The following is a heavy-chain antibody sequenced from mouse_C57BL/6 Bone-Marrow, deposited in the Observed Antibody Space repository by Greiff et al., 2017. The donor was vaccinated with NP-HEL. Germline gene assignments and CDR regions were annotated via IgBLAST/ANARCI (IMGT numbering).Heavy chain of an antibody. Sequence: VQLQQPGAELVRPGSSVKLSCKASGYTFTSYWMDWVKQRPGQGLEWIGNIYPSDSETHYNQKFKDKATLTVDKSSSTAYMQLSSLTSEDSAVYYCARVWGNYAMDYWGQGTSVTVSS. J-gene: IGHJ4*01. CDR2: IYPSDSET. CDR1: GYTFTSYW. CDR3: ARVWGNYAMDY. V-gene: IGHV1-61*01. D-gene: IGHD2-10*02.